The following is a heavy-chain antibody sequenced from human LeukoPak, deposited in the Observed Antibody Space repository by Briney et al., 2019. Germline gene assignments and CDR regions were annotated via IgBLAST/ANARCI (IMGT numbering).Heavy chain of an antibody. Sequence: SVKVSCKASGGTFSSYAISWVRQAPGQGLEWMGGIIPIFGTANYAQKFQGRVTMTRDTSTSTVYMELSSLRSEDTAVYYCARDRGRDGYSNFDYWGQGTLVTVSS. J-gene: IGHJ4*02. CDR3: ARDRGRDGYSNFDY. CDR2: IIPIFGTA. V-gene: IGHV1-69*05. D-gene: IGHD5-24*01. CDR1: GGTFSSYA.